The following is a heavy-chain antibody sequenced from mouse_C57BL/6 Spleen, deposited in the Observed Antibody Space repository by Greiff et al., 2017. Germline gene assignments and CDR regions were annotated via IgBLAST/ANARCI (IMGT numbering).Heavy chain of an antibody. J-gene: IGHJ4*01. D-gene: IGHD4-1*01. CDR3: ARRELALYAMDY. Sequence: EVKLVESGGGLVKPGGSLKLSCAASGFTFSDYGMHWVRQAPEKGLEWVAYISSGSSTIYYAATVKGRFTISRDNAKNTLFLQMTSLRSEDTAMYYCARRELALYAMDYWGQGTSVTVSS. V-gene: IGHV5-17*01. CDR2: ISSGSSTI. CDR1: GFTFSDYG.